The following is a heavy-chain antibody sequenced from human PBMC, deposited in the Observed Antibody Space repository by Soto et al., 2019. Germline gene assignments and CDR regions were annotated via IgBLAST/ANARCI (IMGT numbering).Heavy chain of an antibody. V-gene: IGHV5-51*01. CDR1: GYSFTSYW. CDR2: IYPGDSDT. CDR3: ARLPIRPFIAARPRGAIYYYYGMDV. Sequence: GRSLKISCEGSGYSFTSYWIGCVRQMPGKGLEWMGIIYPGDSDTRYSPSFQGHVTILADKSISTAYLQWSSLKASDTAMYYCARLPIRPFIAARPRGAIYYYYGMDVWGQGTTVTGSS. D-gene: IGHD6-6*01. J-gene: IGHJ6*02.